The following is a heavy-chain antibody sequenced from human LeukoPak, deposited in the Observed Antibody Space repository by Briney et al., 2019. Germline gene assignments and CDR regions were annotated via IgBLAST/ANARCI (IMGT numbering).Heavy chain of an antibody. CDR1: GFTFSSYA. V-gene: IGHV3-23*01. CDR2: IRGSGGST. J-gene: IGHJ3*02. CDR3: AKLGFRLIGPYAFDI. D-gene: IGHD3-16*01. Sequence: GGSLRLSCAASGFTFSSYAMNWVRQAPGKGREWVSAIRGSGGSTYYADSVKGLFTISRDNTKHALYLQMNSLRAEDTAVYYCAKLGFRLIGPYAFDIWGQGTMVTVSS.